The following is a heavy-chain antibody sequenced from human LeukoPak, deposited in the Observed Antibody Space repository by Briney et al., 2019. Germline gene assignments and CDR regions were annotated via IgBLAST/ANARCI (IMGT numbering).Heavy chain of an antibody. J-gene: IGHJ5*02. V-gene: IGHV1-3*01. D-gene: IGHD3-10*01. Sequence: ASVKVSCKASGYTFTSYAMHWVRQAPGQRLEWMGWINAGNGNTKYSQKFQGRVTITRDTSASTAYMELSSLRSEDTAVYYCAREYTYYYGSGSQGGFDPWGQGTLVTVSS. CDR3: AREYTYYYGSGSQGGFDP. CDR1: GYTFTSYA. CDR2: INAGNGNT.